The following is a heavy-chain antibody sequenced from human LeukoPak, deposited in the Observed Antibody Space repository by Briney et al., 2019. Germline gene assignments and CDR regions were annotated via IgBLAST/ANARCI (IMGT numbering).Heavy chain of an antibody. V-gene: IGHV3-23*01. CDR2: ISGSGGST. CDR3: AKDPPRVGAGREDAFDI. Sequence: PGGSLRLSCAASGFTFSSYAMSWVRQAPGKGLEWVSAISGSGGSTYYADSVKGRFTISRDNSKNTLYLQMNSLRAEDTAVYYCAKDPPRVGAGREDAFDIWGQGTMVTVSS. D-gene: IGHD1-26*01. CDR1: GFTFSSYA. J-gene: IGHJ3*02.